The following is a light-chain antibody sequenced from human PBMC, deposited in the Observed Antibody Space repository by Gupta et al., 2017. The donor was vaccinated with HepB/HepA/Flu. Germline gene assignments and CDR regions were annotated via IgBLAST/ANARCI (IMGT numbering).Light chain of an antibody. V-gene: IGKV1-5*03. J-gene: IGKJ1*01. CDR3: QQYNSYSGT. CDR1: QSISSF. Sequence: DIQMTQSPSTLSASVGDRVTIICRASQSISSFLAWYQQKPGKAPKLLLYKASSLESGVPSRFSGSGSGTEFTLTINSLQPDDFATYYCQQYNSYSGTFGQGTKVEIK. CDR2: KAS.